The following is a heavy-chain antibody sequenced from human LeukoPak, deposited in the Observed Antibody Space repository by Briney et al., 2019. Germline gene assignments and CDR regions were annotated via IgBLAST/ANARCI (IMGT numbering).Heavy chain of an antibody. D-gene: IGHD5-18*01. CDR2: IYPGDSET. CDR3: VRSRGYSYGYSYYFDY. V-gene: IGHV5-51*01. J-gene: IGHJ4*02. CDR1: GYSFTSYW. Sequence: GESLKISCKGSGYSFTSYWIGWVRQMPGKGLEWMGIIYPGDSETRYSPSFQGQVTISADKSITTAYLQWSSLKASDIAMYYCVRSRGYSYGYSYYFDYWGQGTLVTVSS.